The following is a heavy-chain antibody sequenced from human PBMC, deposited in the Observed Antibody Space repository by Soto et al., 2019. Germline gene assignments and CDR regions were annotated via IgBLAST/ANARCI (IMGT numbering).Heavy chain of an antibody. CDR2: ISWNSGSI. J-gene: IGHJ6*02. D-gene: IGHD6-6*01. CDR1: GFTFDDYA. CDR3: AKDRASSSSDYYCGMDV. Sequence: EVQLVESGGGLVQPGRSLRLSCAASGFTFDDYAMHCVRQAPGKGLEWVSGISWNSGSIGDADSVKARFTISGDNAKNSLYMQMNSLRAEDTALYYCAKDRASSSSDYYCGMDVWGQGTTVTVSS. V-gene: IGHV3-9*01.